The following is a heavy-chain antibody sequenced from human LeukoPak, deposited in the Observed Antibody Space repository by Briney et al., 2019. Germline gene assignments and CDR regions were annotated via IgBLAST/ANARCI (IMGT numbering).Heavy chain of an antibody. D-gene: IGHD2-2*01. CDR3: ARDPIPAASRMNRFDP. J-gene: IGHJ5*02. CDR2: INAGNGNT. CDR1: GYTFTSYA. Sequence: GASVKVSCKASGYTFTSYAMHWVRQAPGQRLEWMGWINAGNGNTKYSQKFQGRVTITRDTSASTAYMELSSLRSEDTAVYYCARDPIPAASRMNRFDPWGQGTLVTVSS. V-gene: IGHV1-3*01.